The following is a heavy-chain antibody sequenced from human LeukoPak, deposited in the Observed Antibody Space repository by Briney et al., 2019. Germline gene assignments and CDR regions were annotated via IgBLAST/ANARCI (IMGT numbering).Heavy chain of an antibody. Sequence: PSETLSLTCTVSGGSFSSGSYYWGWLRQPPGRGLEWIGYISYSGNTNYNPSLKSRVTISVDTSKNQFSLRLSSVTTADTAMYYCARDDGLRLGGYFDYWGQGTLVTVSS. CDR3: ARDDGLRLGGYFDY. CDR2: ISYSGNT. V-gene: IGHV4-61*01. D-gene: IGHD3-16*01. J-gene: IGHJ4*02. CDR1: GGSFSSGSYY.